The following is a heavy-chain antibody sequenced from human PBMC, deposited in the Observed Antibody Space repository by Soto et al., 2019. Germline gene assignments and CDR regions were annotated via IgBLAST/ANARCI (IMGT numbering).Heavy chain of an antibody. CDR1: GYTFTSYG. J-gene: IGHJ4*02. CDR3: ARDPSHYYYDSSGYVDY. V-gene: IGHV1-18*01. D-gene: IGHD3-22*01. CDR2: ISAYNGNT. Sequence: QVQLVQSGAEVKKPGASVKVSCKASGYTFTSYGISWVRQAPGQGLEWMGWISAYNGNTNYAQKLQGRVTMTTDTSARTAYMELRSLRSDNTAVYYCARDPSHYYYDSSGYVDYWGQGTLVTVSS.